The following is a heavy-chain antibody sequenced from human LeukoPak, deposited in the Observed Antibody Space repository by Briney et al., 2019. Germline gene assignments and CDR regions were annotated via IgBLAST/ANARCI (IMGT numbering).Heavy chain of an antibody. CDR2: IYYSGST. CDR1: GGSISSYY. J-gene: IGHJ4*02. CDR3: AANYYYDSSGYDN. Sequence: SETLSLTCTVSGGSISSYYWSWIRQPPGKGLEWIGYIYYSGSTNYNPSLKSRVTMSVDTSKSQFSLKLSSVTAADTAVYYCAANYYYDSSGYDNWGQGILVTVSS. D-gene: IGHD3-22*01. V-gene: IGHV4-59*12.